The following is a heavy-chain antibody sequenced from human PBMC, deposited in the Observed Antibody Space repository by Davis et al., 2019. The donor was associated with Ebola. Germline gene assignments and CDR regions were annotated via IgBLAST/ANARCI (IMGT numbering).Heavy chain of an antibody. CDR2: ISYDGSNRHSA. V-gene: IGHV3-30*04. CDR1: GFSFSYYP. J-gene: IGHJ3*01. D-gene: IGHD1-1*01. CDR3: ARDRSWNDALDL. Sequence: GESLKISCAASGFSFSYYPMNWVRQAPGKGLEWVAVISYDGSNRHSADYADSVKGRFTISRDNSKNTLYLQMNSLTTDDTAVYYCARDRSWNDALDLWGQGTMVTVSS.